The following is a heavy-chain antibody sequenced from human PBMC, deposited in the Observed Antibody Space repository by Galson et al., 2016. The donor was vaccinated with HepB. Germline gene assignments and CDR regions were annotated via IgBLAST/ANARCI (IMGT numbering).Heavy chain of an antibody. Sequence: SLRLSCAASGITLSGYWMHWVRQVPGKGLVWVSRIRGDGAITYYADSVEGRFTISRDNAKNTLYLQMNNLGAEDTAVYYCTISDYGDYWGQGTLVTPSS. J-gene: IGHJ4*02. V-gene: IGHV3-74*01. CDR1: GITLSGYW. CDR2: IRGDGAIT. CDR3: TISDYGDY.